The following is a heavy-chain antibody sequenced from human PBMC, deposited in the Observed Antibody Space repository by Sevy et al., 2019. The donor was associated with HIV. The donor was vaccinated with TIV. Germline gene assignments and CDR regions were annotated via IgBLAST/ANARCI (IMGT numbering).Heavy chain of an antibody. CDR2: MYYSGST. Sequence: SETLSLTCTVSGGSISPYYLNWIRQPPGKGLEWIGYMYYSGSTKYNPSFKSRVTISVDTSKNQFSVKLSSVTAADTAVYYCARGGGLTDYGMDVWGQGTTVTVSS. CDR1: GGSISPYY. D-gene: IGHD3-16*01. CDR3: ARGGGLTDYGMDV. V-gene: IGHV4-59*01. J-gene: IGHJ6*02.